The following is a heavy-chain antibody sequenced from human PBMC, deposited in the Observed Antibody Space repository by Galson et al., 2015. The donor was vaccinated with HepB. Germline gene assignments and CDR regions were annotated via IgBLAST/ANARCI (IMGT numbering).Heavy chain of an antibody. CDR1: GFTFSSYA. V-gene: IGHV3-23*01. J-gene: IGHJ6*02. CDR2: ISGSGGST. D-gene: IGHD4-23*01. CDR3: AKGGLGTVVPPDYYYGMDV. Sequence: SLRLSCAASGFTFSSYAMSWVRQAPGKGLEWVSAISGSGGSTYYADSVKGRFTISRDNSKNTLYLQMNSLRAEDTAVYYCAKGGLGTVVPPDYYYGMDVWGQGTTVTVSS.